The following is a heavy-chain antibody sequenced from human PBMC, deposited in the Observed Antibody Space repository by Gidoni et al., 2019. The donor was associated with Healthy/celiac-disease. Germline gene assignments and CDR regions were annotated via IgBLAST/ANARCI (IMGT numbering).Heavy chain of an antibody. V-gene: IGHV4-31*03. J-gene: IGHJ3*02. CDR3: AREVEQQLVLHAFDI. CDR2: IYYSGRT. CDR1: CGSISSGGYY. D-gene: IGHD6-13*01. Sequence: QVQLQESGPGLVKPSQPLSLTCTVSCGSISSGGYYWSWIRQHPGKGLEWIGYIYYSGRTYYSPPLKSRVTISVDTSKNQFSLKLSSVTAADTAVYYCAREVEQQLVLHAFDIWGQGTMVTVSS.